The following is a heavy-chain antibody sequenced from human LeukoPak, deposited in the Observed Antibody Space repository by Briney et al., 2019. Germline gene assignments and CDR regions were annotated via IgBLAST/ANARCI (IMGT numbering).Heavy chain of an antibody. CDR3: AKDRGDSGGYPLFDH. Sequence: PGGSLRLSGVASGFTFSNYVMSWVRQAPGKGLEWVSLISRSAENTYYADSVKGRFTISRDDFENTLYLQMSSLRAEDTAVYYCAKDRGDSGGYPLFDHWGQGTVVTVSS. CDR2: ISRSAENT. CDR1: GFTFSNYV. V-gene: IGHV3-23*01. D-gene: IGHD3-22*01. J-gene: IGHJ4*02.